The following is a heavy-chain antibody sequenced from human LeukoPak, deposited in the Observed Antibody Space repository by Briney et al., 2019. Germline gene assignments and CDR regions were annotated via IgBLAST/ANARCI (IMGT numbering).Heavy chain of an antibody. D-gene: IGHD3-10*01. J-gene: IGHJ5*02. CDR2: ISGSGGST. Sequence: GGSLRLSCAASGFTFSSYAMSRVRQAPGKGLEWVSAISGSGGSTYYADSVKGRFTISRDNSKNTLYLQMNSLRAEDTAVYYCAKDPEGYGSGSLWFDPWGQGTLVTVSS. CDR1: GFTFSSYA. CDR3: AKDPEGYGSGSLWFDP. V-gene: IGHV3-23*01.